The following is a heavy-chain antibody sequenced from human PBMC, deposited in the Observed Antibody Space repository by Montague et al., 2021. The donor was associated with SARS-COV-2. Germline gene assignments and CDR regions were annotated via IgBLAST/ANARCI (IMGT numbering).Heavy chain of an antibody. CDR3: ARLGVVPSPRTFDP. Sequence: SETLSLTCAVSGASISNAFWWSWVRQPPGKGLEWIGEIHHSGGSNYNPSLASRVTISLDYSKNQLSLMLSTVTAADTAMYYCARLGVVPSPRTFDPWGQGTLVTVSS. CDR1: GASISNAFW. V-gene: IGHV4-4*02. CDR2: IHHSGGS. J-gene: IGHJ5*02. D-gene: IGHD3-10*01.